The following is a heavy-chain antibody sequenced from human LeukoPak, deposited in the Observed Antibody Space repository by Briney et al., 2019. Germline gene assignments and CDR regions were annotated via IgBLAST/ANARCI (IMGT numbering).Heavy chain of an antibody. CDR3: ARGTMFPYYFDY. CDR2: ISSSSSYI. J-gene: IGHJ4*02. Sequence: PGGSLRLSCAASGFTFSSYSMNWVRQAPGKGLEWVSFISSSSSYIYYADSVKGRFTISRDNAKNSLYLQMNSLRAEDTAVYYCARGTMFPYYFDYWGRGTLVTVSS. V-gene: IGHV3-21*01. CDR1: GFTFSSYS. D-gene: IGHD3-10*02.